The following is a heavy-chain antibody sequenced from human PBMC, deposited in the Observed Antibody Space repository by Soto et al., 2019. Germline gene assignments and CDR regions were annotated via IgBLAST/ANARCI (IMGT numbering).Heavy chain of an antibody. J-gene: IGHJ6*02. V-gene: IGHV1-2*02. D-gene: IGHD3-22*01. CDR2: INPNSGGT. Sequence: QVQLVQSGAEVKKPGASVKVSCKASGYTFTGYYMHWVRQAPGQGLEWMGWINPNSGGTNYAQKFQGRVTMTRDTNISTAYMEQRRLRSDDTSFYYCARETPTYYYDSSGYYPGYYYYGMYVWGQGTTFTVSS. CDR3: ARETPTYYYDSSGYYPGYYYYGMYV. CDR1: GYTFTGYY.